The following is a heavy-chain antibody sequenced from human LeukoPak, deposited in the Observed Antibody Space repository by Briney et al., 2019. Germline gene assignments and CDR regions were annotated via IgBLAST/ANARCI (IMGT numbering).Heavy chain of an antibody. Sequence: SETLSLTCTVSGGSISSSSYYWGWIRQPPGKGLEWIGSIYYSGSTNYNPSLRSRVTISVDTSKNQFSLNLSSVTAADTAVYYCARGVREKNRGFLLYYYYYYMDVWGKGTTVAISS. CDR3: ARGVREKNRGFLLYYYYYYMDV. J-gene: IGHJ6*03. CDR2: IYYSGST. CDR1: GGSISSSSYY. V-gene: IGHV4-39*07. D-gene: IGHD3-10*01.